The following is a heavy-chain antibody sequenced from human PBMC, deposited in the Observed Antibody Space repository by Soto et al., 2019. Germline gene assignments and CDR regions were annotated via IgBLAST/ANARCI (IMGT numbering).Heavy chain of an antibody. V-gene: IGHV1-18*01. Sequence: QVQLVQSGAEVKKPGASVKVSCKASGYTFTRYGISWVRQAPGKGLEWIGWISAYNVNTNYAQKLQGRVTMTTDTSTSTAYMELRSLRSDDTAVYYCARVTRGYCSSTSCLSDAFDIWGQGTMVTVSS. D-gene: IGHD2-2*01. CDR2: ISAYNVNT. CDR1: GYTFTRYG. J-gene: IGHJ3*02. CDR3: ARVTRGYCSSTSCLSDAFDI.